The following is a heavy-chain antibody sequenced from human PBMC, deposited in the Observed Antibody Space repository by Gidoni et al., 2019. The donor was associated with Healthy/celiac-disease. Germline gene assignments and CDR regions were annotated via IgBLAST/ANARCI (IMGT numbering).Heavy chain of an antibody. V-gene: IGHV4-34*01. CDR2: INHSGST. J-gene: IGHJ5*02. CDR3: ARDSRYNWNLRRVWFDP. D-gene: IGHD1-20*01. Sequence: QLQLPQWGAGLLQPSATLSLTCAVYGGSFSGYYWSWIRQPPGKGLEWIGEINHSGSTNYNPSLKSRVTIAVDTSKNQFSLKLSSVTAADTAVYYCARDSRYNWNLRRVWFDPGGQGTLVTVSS. CDR1: GGSFSGYY.